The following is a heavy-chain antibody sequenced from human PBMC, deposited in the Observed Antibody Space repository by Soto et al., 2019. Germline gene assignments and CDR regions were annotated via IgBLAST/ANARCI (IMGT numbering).Heavy chain of an antibody. Sequence: QVQLVESGGGLVKPGGSLRLSCAASGFSFSDSYMSWVRQAPGKGLEWVSYISGTSSYTGYADSVKGRFTISRDNAKNSLYLQMNGLGVEDTGVYYCARDRGGYGPPDVWGQGTTVTVSS. CDR1: GFSFSDSY. J-gene: IGHJ6*02. D-gene: IGHD3-10*01. CDR2: ISGTSSYT. CDR3: ARDRGGYGPPDV. V-gene: IGHV3-11*06.